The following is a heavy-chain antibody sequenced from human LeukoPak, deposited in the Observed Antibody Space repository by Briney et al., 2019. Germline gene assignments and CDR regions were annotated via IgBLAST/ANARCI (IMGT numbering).Heavy chain of an antibody. CDR3: AKADCSSTGCYTLDF. Sequence: GGSLRLSCAASGFTFSHYTMHWVRQAPGKGLEWVALISDDGSAKYNADSVKGRFTISRDNSKNSVFLQMNSLTSEDTAVYYCAKADCSSTGCYTLDFWGQGTLVTVSS. CDR1: GFTFSHYT. V-gene: IGHV3-30-3*01. CDR2: ISDDGSAK. D-gene: IGHD2-2*02. J-gene: IGHJ4*02.